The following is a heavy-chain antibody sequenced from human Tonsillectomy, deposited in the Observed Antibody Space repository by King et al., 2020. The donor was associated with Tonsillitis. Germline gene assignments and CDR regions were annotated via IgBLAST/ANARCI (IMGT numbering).Heavy chain of an antibody. CDR2: ISYDGSNK. CDR3: AEDRGNWEGLVY. V-gene: IGHV3-30*18. CDR1: GFTFSTYG. J-gene: IGHJ4*02. D-gene: IGHD7-27*01. Sequence: VQLVESGGGVVQPGRSLRLSCAASGFTFSTYGMHWVRQDPGKGLEWVAFISYDGSNKNSADSVKGRFTISRDNSKNTLYLQMNSLRAEDTSVYYCAEDRGNWEGLVYWGQGPLVTVSS.